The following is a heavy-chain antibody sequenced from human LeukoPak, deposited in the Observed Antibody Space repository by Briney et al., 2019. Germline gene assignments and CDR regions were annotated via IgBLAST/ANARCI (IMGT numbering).Heavy chain of an antibody. CDR1: GFTFSSYG. D-gene: IGHD3-9*01. J-gene: IGHJ4*02. CDR2: ISYDGSNK. Sequence: GGSLRLSCAASGFTFSSYGMHWVRQAPGRGLEWVVVISYDGSNKYYADSVKGRFSLSRDNSKNTLYLQMNTLRAEDTAVYYCASSAGYDILTGYYLVWGQGTLVTVSS. CDR3: ASSAGYDILTGYYLV. V-gene: IGHV3-30*03.